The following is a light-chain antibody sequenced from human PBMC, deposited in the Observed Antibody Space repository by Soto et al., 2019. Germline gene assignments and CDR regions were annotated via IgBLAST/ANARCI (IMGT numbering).Light chain of an antibody. Sequence: DIGMSHSPYSLDPSLVEGATIISXSSQRVLYVSNYKNYLVCYLQQPGKSPQXXXDEXSTLVSGGPDRFSGSGSGTDFTLEISRVDTDDVGTYYCMQSTQFPPTVGQGTRLEI. V-gene: IGKV4-1*01. J-gene: IGKJ5*01. CDR1: QRVLYVSNYKNY. CDR3: MQSTQFPPT. CDR2: EXS.